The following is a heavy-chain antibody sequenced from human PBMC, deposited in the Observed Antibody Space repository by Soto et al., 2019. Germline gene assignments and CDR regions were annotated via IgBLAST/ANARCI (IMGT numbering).Heavy chain of an antibody. CDR1: GGTFKTES. Sequence: QVHLVQSGAEVKKPGSSVKVSCKYSGGTFKTESINWVRQAPGQGLEWMGNILPVFDTADYAPKFQGRVTITADQATRTAYMDLSSLRSQDTALYFCARGHEYGGNSDAFDVWGQGTMVTVSS. CDR3: ARGHEYGGNSDAFDV. V-gene: IGHV1-69*13. J-gene: IGHJ3*01. CDR2: ILPVFDTA. D-gene: IGHD4-17*01.